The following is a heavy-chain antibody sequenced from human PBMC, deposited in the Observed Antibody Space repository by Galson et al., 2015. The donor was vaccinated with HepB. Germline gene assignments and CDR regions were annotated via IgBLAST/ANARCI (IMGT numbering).Heavy chain of an antibody. D-gene: IGHD1-1*01. Sequence: SLRLSCAGSGFTVSSNYMNWVRQAPGKGLEWVSVIYGGGSTHYADSVRGRFTISRDNSKNTLYLEMNSLRAEDTALYDCARDSGDWNQDYWGQGTLVTVSS. J-gene: IGHJ4*02. CDR1: GFTVSSNY. V-gene: IGHV3-66*01. CDR2: IYGGGST. CDR3: ARDSGDWNQDY.